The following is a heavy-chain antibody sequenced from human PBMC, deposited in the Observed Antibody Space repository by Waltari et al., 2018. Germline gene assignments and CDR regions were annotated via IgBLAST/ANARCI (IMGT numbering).Heavy chain of an antibody. CDR2: MSPKTGVA. D-gene: IGHD4-4*01. J-gene: IGHJ1*01. V-gene: IGHV1-8*02. Sequence: QGQLVQSGPEVKKPGSSVKVSCETFGYNCVDYDINWVRQAPGQGFEWMGWMSPKTGVANYAPKFEGRVTMTRDLSLNTAYLEVRGLTSDDTAVYYCARATDLTTTVFWGQGTLITVSS. CDR1: GYNCVDYD. CDR3: ARATDLTTTVF.